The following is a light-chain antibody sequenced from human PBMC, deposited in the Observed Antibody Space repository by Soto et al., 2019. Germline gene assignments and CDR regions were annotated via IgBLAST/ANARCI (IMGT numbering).Light chain of an antibody. V-gene: IGKV4-1*01. CDR1: QSVLYSSNNKNY. J-gene: IGKJ2*01. CDR3: HQYYGIPYT. CDR2: WAS. Sequence: DIVMTQSPDSLAVSLGERATINCKSSQSVLYSSNNKNYLAWYQQKPGQPPKLLFYWASTRESGVPDRFSGSGSGTDFTLTISSLQAEDVAVYYCHQYYGIPYTLGQGTKLEIK.